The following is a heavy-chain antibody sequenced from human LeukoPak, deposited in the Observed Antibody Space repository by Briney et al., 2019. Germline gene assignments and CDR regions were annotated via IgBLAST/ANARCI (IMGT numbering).Heavy chain of an antibody. CDR3: ARDKSVAVAGNANWFDP. J-gene: IGHJ5*02. CDR1: GGTFSSYA. V-gene: IGHV1-69*01. CDR2: IIPIFGTA. D-gene: IGHD6-19*01. Sequence: GSSVKVSCKASGGTFSSYAISWVRQAPGQGLEWMGGIIPIFGTANYAQKFQGRVTITADESTSTAYMELRSLRSDDTAVYYCARDKSVAVAGNANWFDPWGQGTLVTVSS.